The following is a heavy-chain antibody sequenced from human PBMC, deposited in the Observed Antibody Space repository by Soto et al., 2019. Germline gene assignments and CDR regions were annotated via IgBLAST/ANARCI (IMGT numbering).Heavy chain of an antibody. J-gene: IGHJ4*02. CDR3: ALRSMAVLPQY. V-gene: IGHV1-18*01. CDR2: ISAYNGNT. D-gene: IGHD2-8*02. Sequence: KLPPASVKVTCKASGCTLSSHGITWVTQAPGQGLEWMGWISAYNGNTNYAQKVEGRVTMTTDTSTSTAYMELRSLRSDDTAVYYCALRSMAVLPQYWGQGTLVTVSS. CDR1: GCTLSSHG.